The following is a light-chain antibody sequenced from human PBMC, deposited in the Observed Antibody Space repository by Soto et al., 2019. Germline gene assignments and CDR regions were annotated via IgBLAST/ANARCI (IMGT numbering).Light chain of an antibody. Sequence: IRMTQYTKSFSASTGDRVTITCRASQGISSYLAWYQQKPGKAPKLLIYAASTLQSGVPSRFSGSGSGTDFTLTISCLQSEDFATYYCQQSYSYPIPFGQVTLLEVK. CDR3: QQSYSYPIP. J-gene: IGKJ5*01. CDR1: QGISSY. CDR2: AAS. V-gene: IGKV1-8*01.